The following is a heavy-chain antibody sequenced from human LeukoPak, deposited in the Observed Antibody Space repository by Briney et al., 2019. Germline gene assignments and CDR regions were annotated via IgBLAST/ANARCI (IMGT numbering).Heavy chain of an antibody. CDR2: IKQDGSEK. CDR1: GFTFSSYW. D-gene: IGHD3-9*01. CDR3: ARVYDILTGCYMDV. Sequence: PGGSLRLSCAASGFTFSSYWMSWVRQAPGKGLEWVANIKQDGSEKYYVDSVKGRFTISRDNAKNSLYLQMNSLRAEDTAVYYCARVYDILTGCYMDVWGKGTTVTVSS. J-gene: IGHJ6*03. V-gene: IGHV3-7*04.